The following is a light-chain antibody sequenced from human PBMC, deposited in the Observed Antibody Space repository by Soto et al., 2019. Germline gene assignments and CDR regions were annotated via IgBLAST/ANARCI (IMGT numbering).Light chain of an antibody. V-gene: IGLV1-40*01. Sequence: QSLLTQPPSVSGAPGQRVTISCTGSSSNIGAGYDVQWYQQVPGTAPKLLISNSINRHSGVPDRFSGSRSDTSASLAITGIQADDEADYYCQSYDRSLSGWVFGGGPKLTVL. CDR3: QSYDRSLSGWV. CDR1: SSNIGAGYD. CDR2: NSI. J-gene: IGLJ3*02.